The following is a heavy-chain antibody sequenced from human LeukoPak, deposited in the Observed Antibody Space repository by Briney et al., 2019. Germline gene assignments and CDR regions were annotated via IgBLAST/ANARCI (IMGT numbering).Heavy chain of an antibody. D-gene: IGHD2-2*01. V-gene: IGHV4-4*07. J-gene: IGHJ4*02. CDR3: AREGTYCSRTSCYDSFLDY. CDR2: IYTSGST. Sequence: PSETLSLTCAVSGASMNTHYWSWIRQPPGKGLEWIGRIYTSGSTNYNPSLKTRVTMSVDTSKNQFSLRLSSVTAADTAVYYCAREGTYCSRTSCYDSFLDYWGQGTLVTVSS. CDR1: GASMNTHY.